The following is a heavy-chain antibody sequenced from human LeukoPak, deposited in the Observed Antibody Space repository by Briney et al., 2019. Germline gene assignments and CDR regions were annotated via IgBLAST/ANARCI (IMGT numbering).Heavy chain of an antibody. J-gene: IGHJ4*02. CDR2: INPSGGST. CDR3: AREGGYYYDSTPKEGY. D-gene: IGHD3-22*01. CDR1: GYTFTSYY. V-gene: IGHV1-46*01. Sequence: ASVKVSCKASGYTFTSYYMHWVRQAPGQGLEWMGIINPSGGSTSYAQKFQGRVTMTRDTSTSTVYMELSSLRSEDTAVYYCAREGGYYYDSTPKEGYWGQGTLVTVSS.